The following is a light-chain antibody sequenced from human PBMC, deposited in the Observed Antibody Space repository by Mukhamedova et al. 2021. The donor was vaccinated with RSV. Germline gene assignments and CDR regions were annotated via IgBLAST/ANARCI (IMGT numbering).Light chain of an antibody. CDR1: SVSSN. CDR2: GAS. J-gene: IGKJ4*01. Sequence: SVSSNLAWYQQKPGQAPRLLIYGASTRATGIPARFSGSGSGTVFTLTISSLQSEDFAVYYCQQYNNWPPRLPFGGGTNADIK. V-gene: IGKV3-15*01. CDR3: QQYNNWPPRLP.